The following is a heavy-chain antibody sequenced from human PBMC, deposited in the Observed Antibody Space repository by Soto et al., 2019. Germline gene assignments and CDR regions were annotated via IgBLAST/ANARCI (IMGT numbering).Heavy chain of an antibody. D-gene: IGHD2-15*01. J-gene: IGHJ4*01. Sequence: VPPGGSLRLSCATSGFTLSYSFMSWVRRAPGKGLEWVSGISWEGGSLGYADSVKGRFTISRDNAKNSLYLEMNSLRSEDTALYYCARVYCSGGRCYHLDYWG. V-gene: IGHV3-9*01. CDR2: ISWEGGSL. CDR3: ARVYCSGGRCYHLDY. CDR1: GFTLSYSF.